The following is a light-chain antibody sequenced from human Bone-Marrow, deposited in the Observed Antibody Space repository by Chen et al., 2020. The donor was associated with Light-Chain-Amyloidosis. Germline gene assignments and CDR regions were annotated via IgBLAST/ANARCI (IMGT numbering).Light chain of an antibody. CDR1: SSNIGNNS. V-gene: IGLV1-47*01. Sequence: QSVPTQPPSPSGTPGQRVTISCSGSSSNIGNNSVYWYQQLPGTAPKLLIYKNNQRPSGVPDRFSGSKSGTSASLAISGLRSEDEADYFCAAWDDSLSGPVFGGGTKLTVL. CDR2: KNN. J-gene: IGLJ2*01. CDR3: AAWDDSLSGPV.